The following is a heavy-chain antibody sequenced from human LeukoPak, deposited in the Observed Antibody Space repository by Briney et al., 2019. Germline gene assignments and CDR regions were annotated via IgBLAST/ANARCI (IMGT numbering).Heavy chain of an antibody. V-gene: IGHV4-39*01. CDR1: GGSISSYY. D-gene: IGHD3-16*01. Sequence: SETLSLTCTVSGGSISSYYWGWIRQPPGKGLEWIGSIYYSGSTYYNPSLKSRVTISVDTSKNQFSLKLTSVTAADTAVYYCARHGGGSTISYPLDYWGQGTLVTVSS. CDR2: IYYSGST. J-gene: IGHJ4*02. CDR3: ARHGGGSTISYPLDY.